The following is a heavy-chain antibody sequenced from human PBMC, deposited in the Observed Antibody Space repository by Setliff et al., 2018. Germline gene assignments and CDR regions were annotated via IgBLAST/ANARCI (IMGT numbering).Heavy chain of an antibody. V-gene: IGHV3-48*03. J-gene: IGHJ1*01. CDR2: ISNSGGVK. Sequence: LRLSCVASGFTFSNYEMNWVRQAPGKGLEWVSYISNSGGVKYYTDSVKGRFTFSRDNAKNSLYLQMNSLRAEDTAVYYCARASLGKFGSAVEYFHHWGQGTLVTVSS. CDR1: GFTFSNYE. CDR3: ARASLGKFGSAVEYFHH. D-gene: IGHD2-15*01.